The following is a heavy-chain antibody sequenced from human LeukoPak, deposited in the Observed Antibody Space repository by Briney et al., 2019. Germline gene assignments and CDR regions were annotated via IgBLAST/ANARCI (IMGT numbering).Heavy chain of an antibody. CDR3: ARDLSSYYGSGSYYNVWYFDL. CDR1: GFTFSSYT. CDR2: IAYDGSNK. J-gene: IGHJ2*01. Sequence: AGGSLRLSCAASGFTFSSYTMHWVRQTPGKGLEWVAVIAYDGSNKDYADSVKGRFTISRDNAKNSLYLQMNSLRAEDTAVYYCARDLSSYYGSGSYYNVWYFDLWGRGTLVTVSS. D-gene: IGHD3-10*01. V-gene: IGHV3-30*04.